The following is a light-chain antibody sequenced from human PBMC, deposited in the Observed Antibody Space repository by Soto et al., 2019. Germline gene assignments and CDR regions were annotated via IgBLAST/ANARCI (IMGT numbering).Light chain of an antibody. Sequence: DIQMTQSPSSLSASVEDRVIITCRASQSISNHLNWYQQKPGKAPKLLIFAASSLQSGVPSRFSGSGSGTDFTLTITSLQAEDFATYYCQQTRTYPSTFGGGTKVDIK. J-gene: IGKJ4*01. CDR1: QSISNH. CDR2: AAS. CDR3: QQTRTYPST. V-gene: IGKV1-39*01.